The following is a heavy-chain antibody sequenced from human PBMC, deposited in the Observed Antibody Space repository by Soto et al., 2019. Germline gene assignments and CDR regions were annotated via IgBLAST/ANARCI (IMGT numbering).Heavy chain of an antibody. V-gene: IGHV4-34*01. Sequence: SETLSLTCAVYGGSFSTYYWSWIRQPPGKGLEWIREINHSGSTNYNPSLKSRVTISVDTSKNQFSLKVSSVTAADTAVYYCARLAARQFHYGMDVWGQGTTVTVSS. CDR2: INHSGST. CDR3: ARLAARQFHYGMDV. D-gene: IGHD6-6*01. CDR1: GGSFSTYY. J-gene: IGHJ6*02.